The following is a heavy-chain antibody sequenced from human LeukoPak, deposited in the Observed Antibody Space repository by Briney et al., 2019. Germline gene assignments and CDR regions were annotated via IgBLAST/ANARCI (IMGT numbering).Heavy chain of an antibody. CDR1: GFTFSSYA. V-gene: IGHV3-23*01. CDR2: ISSSGGRT. CDR3: AKSYNGYESKPDY. Sequence: SGGSLRLSCAASGFTFSSYAMSWVRQAPGKGLEWVSSISSSGGRTFYTDSVKGRFTISRDNSKITLYLQMNSLRAEDTAVYYCAKSYNGYESKPDYWGQGTLVTVSS. D-gene: IGHD5-12*01. J-gene: IGHJ4*02.